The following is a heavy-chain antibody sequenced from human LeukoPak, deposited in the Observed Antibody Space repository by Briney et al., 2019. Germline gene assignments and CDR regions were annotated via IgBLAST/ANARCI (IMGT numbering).Heavy chain of an antibody. CDR1: GLTFSNFW. J-gene: IGHJ4*02. CDR2: IKYDGSEK. CDR3: ASDSDDYGDY. V-gene: IGHV3-7*01. D-gene: IGHD4/OR15-4a*01. Sequence: GGSLRLSCAASGLTFSNFWMSWVRQAPGKGLEWVANIKYDGSEKHYVDSVKGRFTISRDNAKNSLYLQMDSLRAEDTAVYYCASDSDDYGDYWGQGTLVTVSS.